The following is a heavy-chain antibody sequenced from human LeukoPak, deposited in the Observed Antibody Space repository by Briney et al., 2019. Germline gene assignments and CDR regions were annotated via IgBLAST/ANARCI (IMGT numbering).Heavy chain of an antibody. CDR1: GFTFSICG. V-gene: IGHV3-33*01. D-gene: IGHD5-18*01. CDR3: ARGSGYTYGTYFDP. J-gene: IGHJ5*02. CDR2: VWYDGTDK. Sequence: PGGSLRLSCAASGFTFSICGMHWVRQAPGKGLEWVAVVWYDGTDKYYADSVKGRFTISRDNSRNTLYLQMNSLRAEDTAVYYCARGSGYTYGTYFDPWGQGTLVTVSP.